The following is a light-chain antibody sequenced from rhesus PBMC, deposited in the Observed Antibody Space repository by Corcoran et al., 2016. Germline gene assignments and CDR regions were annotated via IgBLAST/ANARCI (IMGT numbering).Light chain of an antibody. J-gene: IGKJ4*01. CDR2: YES. CDR3: QQYDSAPLT. V-gene: IGKV1-37*01. Sequence: DIQMTQSPSSLSASVGDTVTITCRASQGISSYLAWYQQKPRKDPKPRIYYESNVESGVPSRFSGSGSGTEVTLTISSLQPGDFATYCCQQYDSAPLTFGGGTKVEIK. CDR1: QGISSY.